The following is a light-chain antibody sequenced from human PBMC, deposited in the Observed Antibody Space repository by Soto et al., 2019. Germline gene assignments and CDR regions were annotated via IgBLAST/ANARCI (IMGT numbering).Light chain of an antibody. CDR1: SSDVGNYHF. V-gene: IGLV2-23*02. CDR3: CSHARNKGV. Sequence: QSALTQPASVSGSPGQSITISCTGTSSDVGNYHFVSWYQHHPGRAPKLMIYDVTERPSGVSDRFSGSRSGNTASLTISGLQVEDEADYYCCSHARNKGVFGGGTQLTVL. CDR2: DVT. J-gene: IGLJ3*02.